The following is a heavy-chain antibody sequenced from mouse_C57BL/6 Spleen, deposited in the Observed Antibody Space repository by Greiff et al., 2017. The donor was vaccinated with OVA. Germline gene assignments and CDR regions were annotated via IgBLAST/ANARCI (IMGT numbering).Heavy chain of an antibody. CDR2: FYPGDGDT. CDR3: ARGATGTGYFDY. J-gene: IGHJ2*01. D-gene: IGHD4-1*01. V-gene: IGHV1-82*01. Sequence: QVQLQQSGPELVKPGASVKISCKASGYAFSSSWMNWVKQRPGKGLEWIGRFYPGDGDTNYNGKFKGKATLTADKSSSTAYMQLSRLTSEDSAVYYCARGATGTGYFDYWGQGTTLTVSS. CDR1: GYAFSSSW.